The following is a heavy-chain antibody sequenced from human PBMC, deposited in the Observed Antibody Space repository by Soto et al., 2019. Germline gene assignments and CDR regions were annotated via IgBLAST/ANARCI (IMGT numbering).Heavy chain of an antibody. V-gene: IGHV1-69*01. Sequence: QVQLVQSGAEVKKPGSSAKVSCKASGGTFNTFAFTWVRQAPGQGFEWMGGVIPLFNTPDYAQKVQGRVTITADESTSTGYLELSGLSSDDTAVYFCGLASKWELLGYFYGMDVWGQGTTVIVSS. D-gene: IGHD1-26*01. CDR2: VIPLFNTP. J-gene: IGHJ6*02. CDR3: GLASKWELLGYFYGMDV. CDR1: GGTFNTFA.